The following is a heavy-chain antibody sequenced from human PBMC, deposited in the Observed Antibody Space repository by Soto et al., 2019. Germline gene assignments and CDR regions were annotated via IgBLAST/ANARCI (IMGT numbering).Heavy chain of an antibody. CDR1: NGSISNSGSY. Sequence: SETLSLTCIVSNGSISNSGSYWGWIRQPPGKGPEWIGNAYQSGSTYYNPSLKSRVTISVDTSKNQFSLKLSSVTAADTAVYYCARAAHYSSPFRWFDPWGRGTLVTVSS. J-gene: IGHJ5*02. CDR3: ARAAHYSSPFRWFDP. CDR2: AYQSGST. D-gene: IGHD6-13*01. V-gene: IGHV4-39*07.